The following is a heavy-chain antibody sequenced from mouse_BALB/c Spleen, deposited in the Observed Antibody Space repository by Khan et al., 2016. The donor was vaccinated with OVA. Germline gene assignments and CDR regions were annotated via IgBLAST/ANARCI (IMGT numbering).Heavy chain of an antibody. D-gene: IGHD3-1*01. CDR1: GYAFTSYL. V-gene: IGHV1-54*01. CDR3: AGSQLGLRFDD. J-gene: IGHJ2*01. Sequence: VQLQESGAELVRPGTSVKVSCKASGYAFTSYLIEWINQRPGQGLEWIGLINPGNGNTNYNEKFKGKATLTADKSSSTAYMQLSSLTSDDSAVXFCAGSQLGLRFDDWGQGTTLTVSS. CDR2: INPGNGNT.